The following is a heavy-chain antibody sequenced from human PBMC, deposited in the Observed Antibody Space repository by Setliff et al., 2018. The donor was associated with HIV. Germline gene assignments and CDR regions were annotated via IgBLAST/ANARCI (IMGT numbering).Heavy chain of an antibody. V-gene: IGHV4-30-4*01. J-gene: IGHJ4*02. CDR2: IYHTGAT. CDR3: ARMPISASVYFDY. D-gene: IGHD6-25*01. Sequence: KPSETLSLTCTVSGGSISSDDHYWSWIRQPPGKGLEWIGYIYHTGATYYKSSLESRLTISVDTSKNQFSLKLNSVTAADTAVYFCARMPISASVYFDYWGQGSQVTVSS. CDR1: GGSISSDDHY.